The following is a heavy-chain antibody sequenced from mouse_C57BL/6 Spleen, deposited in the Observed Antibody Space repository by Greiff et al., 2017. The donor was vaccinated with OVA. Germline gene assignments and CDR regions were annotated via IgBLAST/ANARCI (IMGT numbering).Heavy chain of an antibody. D-gene: IGHD2-4*01. CDR3: TRDRDYDRYYYAMDY. J-gene: IGHJ4*01. Sequence: EVKLMESGEGLVKPGGSLKLSCAASGFTFSSYAMSWVRQTPEKRLEWVAYISSGGDYIYYADTVKGRFTISRDNARNTLYLQMSSLKSEDTAMYYCTRDRDYDRYYYAMDYWGQGTSVTVSS. V-gene: IGHV5-9-1*02. CDR2: ISSGGDYI. CDR1: GFTFSSYA.